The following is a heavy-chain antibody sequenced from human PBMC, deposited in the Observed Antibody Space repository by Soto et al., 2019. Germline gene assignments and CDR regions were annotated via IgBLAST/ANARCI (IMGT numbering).Heavy chain of an antibody. CDR3: ARDWGSSGWPN. J-gene: IGHJ4*02. D-gene: IGHD6-19*01. CDR2: IYFTGST. V-gene: IGHV4-31*03. CDR1: GVSISSANYY. Sequence: LSLTCTVSGVSISSANYYWSWIRQHPGKGLEWVGYIYFTGSTLYNPSLKSRLAMSLDTSKNQFSLKLGSVTAADTAIYYCARDWGSSGWPNWGPGTLVTVS.